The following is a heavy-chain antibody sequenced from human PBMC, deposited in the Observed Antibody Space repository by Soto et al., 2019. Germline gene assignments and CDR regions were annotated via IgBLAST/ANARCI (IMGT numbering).Heavy chain of an antibody. CDR1: GFTFDDYA. V-gene: IGHV3-9*01. J-gene: IGHJ6*02. D-gene: IGHD3-3*01. CDR3: AKEGGKRLRFLEWLTIGGMDV. CDR2: ISWNSGSI. Sequence: PGGSLRLSCAASGFTFDDYAMHWVRQAPGKGLEWVSGISWNSGSIGYSDSVKGRFTISRDNAKNSLYLQMNSLRAEDTALYYCAKEGGKRLRFLEWLTIGGMDVWGQGTTVTVSS.